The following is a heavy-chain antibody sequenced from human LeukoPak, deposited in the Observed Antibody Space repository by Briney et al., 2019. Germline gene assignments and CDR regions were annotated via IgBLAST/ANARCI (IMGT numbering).Heavy chain of an antibody. CDR2: INPSGGST. D-gene: IGHD6-13*01. V-gene: IGHV1-46*01. Sequence: ASVKVSCKASGYTFTSYYMHWVRQAPGQGLEWMGIINPSGGSTSYAQKFQGRVTMTRDTSTSTVYMELSSLRSEDTAVYYCARDDRLYSSSWYPDYWGQGTLATVSP. CDR3: ARDDRLYSSSWYPDY. CDR1: GYTFTSYY. J-gene: IGHJ4*02.